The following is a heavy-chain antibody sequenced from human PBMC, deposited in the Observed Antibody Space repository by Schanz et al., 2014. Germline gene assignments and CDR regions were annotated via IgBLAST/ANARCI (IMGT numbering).Heavy chain of an antibody. D-gene: IGHD6-19*01. CDR3: ARDPNTSAWLPYFDT. Sequence: VQLVDSGGGLVQPGGSLRLSCAASGFTVSNSYIHWVRQAPGKGLEWVSTIYSSGSTYYADSGKGRFTISRDNSKNTVYLHMNSLRTDDTAMYFCARDPNTSAWLPYFDTWGQGSLVTISS. V-gene: IGHV3-66*03. CDR1: GFTVSNSY. CDR2: IYSSGST. J-gene: IGHJ4*02.